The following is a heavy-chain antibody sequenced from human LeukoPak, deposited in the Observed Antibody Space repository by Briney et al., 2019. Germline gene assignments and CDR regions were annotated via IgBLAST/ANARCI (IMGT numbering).Heavy chain of an antibody. CDR3: ASTVAYYYDSSGYYPFDY. J-gene: IGHJ4*02. V-gene: IGHV4-34*01. CDR1: GGSFSGYY. D-gene: IGHD3-22*01. CDR2: INHSGST. Sequence: SETLSLTCAVYGGSFSGYYWSWIRQPPGKGLEWIGEINHSGSTNYNPSLKSRVTISVDTSKNQFSLKLSPVTAADTAVYYCASTVAYYYDSSGYYPFDYWGQGTLVTVSS.